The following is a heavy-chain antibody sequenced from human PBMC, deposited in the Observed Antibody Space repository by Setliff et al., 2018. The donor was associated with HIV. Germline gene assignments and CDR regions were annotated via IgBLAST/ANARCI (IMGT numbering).Heavy chain of an antibody. D-gene: IGHD3-3*01. CDR3: AGNQNWNGYAFPYIDV. CDR2: IYYNTRT. Sequence: PSETLSLTCNVSGGSISSSSFYWAWLRQPPGKEPEWIASIYYNTRTYYNLSLRSRVTISVDTSKNLFSLKMTSVTAADTAVYYCAGNQNWNGYAFPYIDVWGKGTRSPSP. V-gene: IGHV4-39*02. CDR1: GGSISSSSFY. J-gene: IGHJ6*03.